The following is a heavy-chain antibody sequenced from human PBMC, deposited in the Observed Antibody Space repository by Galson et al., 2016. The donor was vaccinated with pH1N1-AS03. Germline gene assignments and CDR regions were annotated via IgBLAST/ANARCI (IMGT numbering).Heavy chain of an antibody. CDR2: ISSANSYI. J-gene: IGHJ4*02. V-gene: IGHV3-21*01. Sequence: SLRLSCAASGFNFSSYNMHWVRQAPGKGLEWVSSISSANSYIYYADSLKGRFTISSDNAKKSLYLEMNSLRAEDTAVYYCARELESSTSPPFDFWGQGTLVTVSS. CDR3: ARELESSTSPPFDF. CDR1: GFNFSSYN. D-gene: IGHD1-1*01.